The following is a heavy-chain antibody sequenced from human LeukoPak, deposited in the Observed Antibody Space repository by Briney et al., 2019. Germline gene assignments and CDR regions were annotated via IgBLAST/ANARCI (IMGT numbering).Heavy chain of an antibody. J-gene: IGHJ4*02. Sequence: GRSLRLSCAASGFTFSSYGMHWVRQAPGKGLEWVALIWYDGSNNNYIDSVKGRFTISRDNSKSTLYLQMNTLRTEDTAVYYCARFSGADSVGYFDCWGQGTLVTVSS. CDR1: GFTFSSYG. CDR3: ARFSGADSVGYFDC. CDR2: IWYDGSNN. V-gene: IGHV3-33*01. D-gene: IGHD4-23*01.